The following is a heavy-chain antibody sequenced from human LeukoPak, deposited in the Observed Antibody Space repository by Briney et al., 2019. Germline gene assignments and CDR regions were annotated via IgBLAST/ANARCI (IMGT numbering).Heavy chain of an antibody. Sequence: QSGGSLRLSCAASGFTFSSYAMSWVRQAPGKGLEWVSAISGSGGSTYYADSVKGRFTISRDNSKNTLYLQMNSLRAEDTAVYYCAKYGYDSSGYYYYYYYGMDVWGQGTTVTVSS. CDR3: AKYGYDSSGYYYYYYYGMDV. J-gene: IGHJ6*02. D-gene: IGHD3-22*01. CDR2: ISGSGGST. V-gene: IGHV3-23*01. CDR1: GFTFSSYA.